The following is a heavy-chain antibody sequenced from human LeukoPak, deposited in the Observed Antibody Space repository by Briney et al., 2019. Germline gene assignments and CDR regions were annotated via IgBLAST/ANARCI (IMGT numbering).Heavy chain of an antibody. CDR2: INHSGST. CDR1: GGSCSGYY. V-gene: IGHV4-34*01. J-gene: IGHJ4*02. D-gene: IGHD1-1*01. Sequence: SETLSRTCAGYGGSCSGYYWSWIRHRPGKGLEGRGEINHSGSTNYNPSLQRRVTISVHTPKHQFSLKLSSVTAAETAVYYCASKAVEMATTPFDYWGQGTLVTVSS. CDR3: ASKAVEMATTPFDY.